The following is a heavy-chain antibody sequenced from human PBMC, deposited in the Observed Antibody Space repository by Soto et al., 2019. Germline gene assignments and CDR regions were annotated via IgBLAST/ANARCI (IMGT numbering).Heavy chain of an antibody. CDR2: IIPLSATA. J-gene: IGHJ4*02. D-gene: IGHD2-15*01. Sequence: ASVKVSCKASGGTLSNYVIIWLRQAPGQGLEWMGGIIPLSATANYAQRFQGRVTITADESTSTAYMDLTRLRSEDTAVYYCAREGFGGSYLVSWGQGTLVTVSP. CDR1: GGTLSNYV. V-gene: IGHV1-69*13. CDR3: AREGFGGSYLVS.